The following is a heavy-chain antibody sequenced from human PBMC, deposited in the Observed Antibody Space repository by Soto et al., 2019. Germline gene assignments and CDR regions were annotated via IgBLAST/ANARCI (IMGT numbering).Heavy chain of an antibody. J-gene: IGHJ3*02. D-gene: IGHD2-21*01. V-gene: IGHV3-23*01. Sequence: DVQLLESGGGLVQPGGSLRLSCVASRFTFSNYVLNWVRQAPGKGLEWVSSIGGGGSDTYYPDSVKGRFTISRDNSKNTLYLQMNSLRAEDTAVYYCARSGHCDGFRCSSFDIWGQGTVVTVSS. CDR2: IGGGGSDT. CDR3: ARSGHCDGFRCSSFDI. CDR1: RFTFSNYV.